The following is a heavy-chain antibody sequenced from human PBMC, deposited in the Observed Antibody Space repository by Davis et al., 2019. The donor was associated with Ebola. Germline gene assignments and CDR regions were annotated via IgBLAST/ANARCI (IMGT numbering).Heavy chain of an antibody. V-gene: IGHV1-3*01. CDR2: INAGNGNT. J-gene: IGHJ6*03. CDR1: GYTFTSYA. CDR3: ARDYGYCSSTSCYNYYYYMDV. Sequence: ASVKVSCKASGYTFTSYAMHWVRQAPGQRLEWMGWINAGNGNTKYSQKFQGRVTITRDTSASTAYMELSSLRSEDTAVYYCARDYGYCSSTSCYNYYYYMDVWGKGTTVTVSS. D-gene: IGHD2-2*02.